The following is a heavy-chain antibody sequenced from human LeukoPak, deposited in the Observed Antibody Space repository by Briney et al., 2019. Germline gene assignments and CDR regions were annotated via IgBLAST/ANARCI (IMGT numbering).Heavy chain of an antibody. V-gene: IGHV4-39*01. CDR3: ASLCEGRLRFLEWADY. CDR2: IYYSGST. J-gene: IGHJ4*02. Sequence: SQTLSLTCTVSGGSINSAGYYWSWIRQPPGKGLEWIGSIYYSGSTYYNPSLKSRVTISVDTSKNQFSLKLSSVTAADTAVYYCASLCEGRLRFLEWADYWGQGTLVTVSS. D-gene: IGHD3-3*01. CDR1: GGSINSAGYY.